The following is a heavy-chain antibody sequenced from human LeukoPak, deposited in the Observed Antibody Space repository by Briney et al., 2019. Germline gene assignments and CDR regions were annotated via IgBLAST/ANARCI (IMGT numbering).Heavy chain of an antibody. D-gene: IGHD6-19*01. J-gene: IGHJ4*02. Sequence: SETLSLTCTVSGGSMRSYYWSWIRQPPGKGLELIGYVYYSGTANYNPSLESRVTILVDTSKNQFSLNLSSATAADTAVYYCARTKSGWYYSDYWGQGTLVSVSS. V-gene: IGHV4-59*08. CDR3: ARTKSGWYYSDY. CDR1: GGSMRSYY. CDR2: VYYSGTA.